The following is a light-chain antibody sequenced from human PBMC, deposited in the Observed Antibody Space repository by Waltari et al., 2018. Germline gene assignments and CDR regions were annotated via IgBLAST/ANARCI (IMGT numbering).Light chain of an antibody. J-gene: IGLJ1*01. CDR1: SRNVGTYDY. Sequence: QSALTQPASVSGSPGQSITISCTGTSRNVGTYDYVPWYQQHPGKAPKLMSYDVTKRPSGIANRFSGSKSGNTASLTISGLQAEDEADYYCSSYTTSSTVYVFGTGTKVTVL. V-gene: IGLV2-14*03. CDR3: SSYTTSSTVYV. CDR2: DVT.